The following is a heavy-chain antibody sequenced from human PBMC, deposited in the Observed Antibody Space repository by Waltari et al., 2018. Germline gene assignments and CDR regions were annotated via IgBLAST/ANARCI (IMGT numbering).Heavy chain of an antibody. J-gene: IGHJ5*01. CDR2: ISTGSSYI. Sequence: EVQLVESGGGRVQPGASLRLSCEASGFIFTDYSMNWIRQAQGKGRDGLYSISTGSSYIFYADAVKGRFTVSRDNARNSLYLELDGLRVEDTAVYYCARAAYDVDNGAYSFWFDSWGQGTPVTVSS. V-gene: IGHV3-21*01. CDR1: GFIFTDYS. D-gene: IGHD2-8*01. CDR3: ARAAYDVDNGAYSFWFDS.